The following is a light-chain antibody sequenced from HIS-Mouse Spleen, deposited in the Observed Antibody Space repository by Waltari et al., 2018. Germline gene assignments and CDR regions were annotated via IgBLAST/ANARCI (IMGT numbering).Light chain of an antibody. Sequence: QSVLTQPPSASGTPGQRVTISCSGSSPNIGSNPVNWYQQLPGTAPKLLIYSNNKRPSGVPDRFSGSKSGTSASLAISGLQSEDEADYYCAAWDDSLNGYVFGTGTKVTVL. J-gene: IGLJ1*01. CDR3: AAWDDSLNGYV. V-gene: IGLV1-44*01. CDR1: SPNIGSNP. CDR2: SNN.